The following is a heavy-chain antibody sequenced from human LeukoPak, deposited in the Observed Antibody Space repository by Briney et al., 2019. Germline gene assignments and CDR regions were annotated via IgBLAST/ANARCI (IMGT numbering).Heavy chain of an antibody. CDR3: ARLRLRYDSNGYSTSYEAVDI. D-gene: IGHD3-22*01. CDR2: IYYSGST. Sequence: SETLSLTCTVSGGSISSSSYYWGWIRQPPGKGLEWIGSIYYSGSTYYNPSLKSRVTISVDTSKNQFSLKLSSVTAADTAVYYCARLRLRYDSNGYSTSYEAVDIWGQGTVVTVSS. J-gene: IGHJ3*02. V-gene: IGHV4-39*01. CDR1: GGSISSSSYY.